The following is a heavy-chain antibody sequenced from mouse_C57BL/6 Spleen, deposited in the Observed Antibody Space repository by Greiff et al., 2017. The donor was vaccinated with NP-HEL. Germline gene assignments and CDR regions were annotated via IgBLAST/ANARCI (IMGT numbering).Heavy chain of an antibody. Sequence: VQLQQPGAELVKPGASVKLSCKASGYTFTSYWMHWVKQRPGQGLEWIGMIRPNSGSTNYNEKFKSKATLTVDKSSSTAYMQLSSLTSEDSAVYYCAREGDNYFDYWGQGTTLTVSS. CDR3: AREGDNYFDY. J-gene: IGHJ2*01. CDR2: IRPNSGST. CDR1: GYTFTSYW. V-gene: IGHV1-64*01.